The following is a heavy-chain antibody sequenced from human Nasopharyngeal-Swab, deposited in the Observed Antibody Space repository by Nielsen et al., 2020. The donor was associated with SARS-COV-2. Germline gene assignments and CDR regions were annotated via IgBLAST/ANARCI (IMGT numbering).Heavy chain of an antibody. V-gene: IGHV1-46*01. CDR3: AREGYSSGWYNYYYGMDV. J-gene: IGHJ6*02. CDR1: GYTFTSNY. D-gene: IGHD6-19*01. Sequence: ASLQVSCNASGYTFTSNYMHCVGHPPAQELEWMVIINPSGGSTSYAQKFQDRVIITSNTTTSTAYKELSSLRSEDTAVYYCAREGYSSGWYNYYYGMDVWGQGTTVTVSS. CDR2: INPSGGST.